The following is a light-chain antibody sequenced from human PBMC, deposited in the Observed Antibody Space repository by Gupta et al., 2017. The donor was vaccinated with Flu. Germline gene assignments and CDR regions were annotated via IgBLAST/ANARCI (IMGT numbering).Light chain of an antibody. J-gene: IGLJ3*02. CDR2: RSN. Sequence: RVTISCSGSRSNIGRRYVYWYQQLPGTAPKLLIYRSNQRPSGVPDRFSGSKSGTSASLAISGLRSEDEADYYCAAWDDSLSAWVFGGGTKLTVL. CDR1: RSNIGRRY. CDR3: AAWDDSLSAWV. V-gene: IGLV1-47*01.